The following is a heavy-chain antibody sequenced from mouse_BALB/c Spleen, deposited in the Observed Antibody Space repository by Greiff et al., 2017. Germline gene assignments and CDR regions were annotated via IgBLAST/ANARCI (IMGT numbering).Heavy chain of an antibody. CDR2: INPSNGRT. Sequence: VQLQQSGAELVKPGASVKLSCKASGYTFTSYWMHWVKQRPGQGLEWIGEINPSNGRTNYNEKFKSKATLTVDKSSSTAYMQLSSLTSEDSAVYYCARVSSYAMDYWGQGTSVTVSS. V-gene: IGHV1S81*02. J-gene: IGHJ4*01. CDR3: ARVSSYAMDY. CDR1: GYTFTSYW.